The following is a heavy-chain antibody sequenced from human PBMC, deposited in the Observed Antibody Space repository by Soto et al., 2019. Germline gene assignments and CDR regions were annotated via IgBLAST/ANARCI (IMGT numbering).Heavy chain of an antibody. V-gene: IGHV3-33*01. CDR1: GFTFSSYG. CDR2: IWYDGSNK. J-gene: IGHJ6*03. D-gene: IGHD4-4*01. CDR3: ARDQRSGDYSKYYYYMDV. Sequence: QVQLVESGGGVVQPGRSLRLSCAASGFTFSSYGMHWVRQAPGKGLEWGAVIWYDGSNKYYADSVKGRFTISRDNSKNTLYLQMNSLRAEDTAVYYCARDQRSGDYSKYYYYMDVWGKGTTVTVSS.